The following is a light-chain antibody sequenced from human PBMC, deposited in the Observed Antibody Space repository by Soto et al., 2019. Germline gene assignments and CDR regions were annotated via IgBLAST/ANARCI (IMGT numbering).Light chain of an antibody. J-gene: IGLJ1*01. CDR1: SSDVGGYDY. V-gene: IGLV2-14*01. CDR2: EVS. Sequence: QSALTQPASVSGSPGQSITISCTGTSSDVGGYDYVSWYQLHPGKAPKLMVFEVSNRPSGVPYRFPGSKSGNTASLTISGLQAEDEADYFCSSYSISTAYLFGTGTKVTVL. CDR3: SSYSISTAYL.